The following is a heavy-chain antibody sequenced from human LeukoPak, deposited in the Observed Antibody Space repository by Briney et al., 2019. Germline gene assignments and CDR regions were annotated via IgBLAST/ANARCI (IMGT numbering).Heavy chain of an antibody. Sequence: ASVKVSCKASGYTFTSYGISWVRQAPGQGLEWMGWISAYNGYTNYAQKLQGRVTMTTDTSTSTVYMELRSLRSDDTAVYYCARVQIGYSSSWYLFDPWGQGTLVTVSS. CDR3: ARVQIGYSSSWYLFDP. D-gene: IGHD6-13*01. CDR1: GYTFTSYG. V-gene: IGHV1-18*01. J-gene: IGHJ5*02. CDR2: ISAYNGYT.